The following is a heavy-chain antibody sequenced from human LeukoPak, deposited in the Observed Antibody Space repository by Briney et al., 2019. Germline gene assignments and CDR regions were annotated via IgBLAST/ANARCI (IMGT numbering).Heavy chain of an antibody. CDR1: GGSISSYY. Sequence: TSETLSLTCTVSGGSISSYYWSWIPQPPGKGLEWIGYIYYSGSTNYNPSLKSRVTISVDTSKNQFSLKLSSVTAADTAVYYCARDTPAAGTIDYWGQGTLVTVSS. J-gene: IGHJ4*02. V-gene: IGHV4-59*01. D-gene: IGHD6-13*01. CDR2: IYYSGST. CDR3: ARDTPAAGTIDY.